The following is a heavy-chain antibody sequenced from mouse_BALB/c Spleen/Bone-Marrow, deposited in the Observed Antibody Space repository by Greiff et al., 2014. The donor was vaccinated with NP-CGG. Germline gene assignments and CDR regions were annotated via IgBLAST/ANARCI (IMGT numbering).Heavy chain of an antibody. CDR3: ARGLRDWYFDV. Sequence: VQLQQSGPELATPGASVKMSCKASGYTFTTYWMHWIKQRPGQGLEWIGSINPNTDYTDYNQKFKDKATSTADKSSITAYMQLSSLTSENSAVYYCARGLRDWYFDVWGAGTTVTVSS. D-gene: IGHD2-4*01. J-gene: IGHJ1*01. CDR2: INPNTDYT. V-gene: IGHV1-4*01. CDR1: GYTFTTYW.